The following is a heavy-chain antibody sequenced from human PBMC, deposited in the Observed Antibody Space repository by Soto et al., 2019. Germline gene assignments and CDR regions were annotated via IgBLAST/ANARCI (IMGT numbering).Heavy chain of an antibody. CDR1: GGTFSSYS. J-gene: IGHJ3*02. CDR3: ASDSPPRGYSGDAFDI. D-gene: IGHD5-18*01. Sequence: SGKLSCKPSGGTFSSYSISWVRQAPRQGLEWMGGIIPIFGTANYAQKFQGRVTITADESTSTAYMELSSLRSEDTAVYYCASDSPPRGYSGDAFDIWGQGIMVTVSS. CDR2: IIPIFGTA. V-gene: IGHV1-69*13.